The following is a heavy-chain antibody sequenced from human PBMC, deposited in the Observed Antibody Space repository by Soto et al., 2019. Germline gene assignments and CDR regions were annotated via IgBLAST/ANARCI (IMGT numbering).Heavy chain of an antibody. D-gene: IGHD2-2*01. V-gene: IGHV1-3*01. J-gene: IGHJ5*01. CDR2: INAGNGNT. CDR3: ARWVVPFNTLDP. CDR1: GYTFTSYA. Sequence: ASVKVSCKASGYTFTSYAMHWVRQAPGQRLEWMGWINAGNGNTKYSQKFQGRVTITRDTSASTAYMELSSLRSEDTAVYYCARWVVPFNTLDPWGQGTLVTVSS.